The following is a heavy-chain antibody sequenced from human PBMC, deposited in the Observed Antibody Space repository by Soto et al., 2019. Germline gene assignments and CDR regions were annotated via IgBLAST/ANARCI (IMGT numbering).Heavy chain of an antibody. CDR3: ARHNYDSSGTAVDV. Sequence: ASVKVSCKASGFTFTSSAVQWVRQARGQRLEWIGWIVVGSGNTNYAQKFQERVTITRDMSTSTAYMELSSVTAADTAVYYCARHNYDSSGTAVDVWGQGTTVTVSS. J-gene: IGHJ6*02. CDR1: GFTFTSSA. V-gene: IGHV1-58*01. CDR2: IVVGSGNT. D-gene: IGHD3-22*01.